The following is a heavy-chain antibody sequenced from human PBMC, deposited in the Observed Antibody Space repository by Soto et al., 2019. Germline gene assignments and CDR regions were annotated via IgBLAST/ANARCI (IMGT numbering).Heavy chain of an antibody. D-gene: IGHD2-15*01. V-gene: IGHV3-48*04. J-gene: IGHJ4*02. CDR3: AIKFLVDLVVVAAARGSYFDY. CDR2: ITSSGSTI. Sequence: GGSLTLSCAASGFNFSSYDMNWVRQAPGKGLEWVSYITSSGSTIYYADSVRGRFTISRDNARNSLYLQMNSLRAEDSAMYYFAIKFLVDLVVVAAARGSYFDYCGQGTLFNVSS. CDR1: GFNFSSYD.